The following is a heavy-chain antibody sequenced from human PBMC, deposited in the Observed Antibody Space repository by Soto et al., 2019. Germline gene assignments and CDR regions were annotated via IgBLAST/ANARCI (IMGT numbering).Heavy chain of an antibody. J-gene: IGHJ4*02. D-gene: IGHD3-22*01. Sequence: QVQLVESGGGVVQPGRSLRLSCAASGFTFSSYGMHWVRQAPGKGLEWVAVIWYDGSNKYYADSVKGRFTISRDNSKNALYLQMNSLRAEDTAVYYCARDQGYYYDGSGYFDYWGQGTLVTVSS. CDR3: ARDQGYYYDGSGYFDY. CDR2: IWYDGSNK. V-gene: IGHV3-33*01. CDR1: GFTFSSYG.